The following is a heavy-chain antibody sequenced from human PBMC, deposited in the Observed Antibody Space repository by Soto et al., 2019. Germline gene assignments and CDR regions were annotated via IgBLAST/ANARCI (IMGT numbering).Heavy chain of an antibody. Sequence: RLSCAASGFTFSNAWMSWVRQAPGKGLEWVGRIKSKTDGGTTDYAAPVKGRFTISRDDSKNTLYLQMNSLKTEDTAVYYCTKQLPLYYYYGMDVWGQGTTVTVSS. J-gene: IGHJ6*02. CDR3: TKQLPLYYYYGMDV. CDR1: GFTFSNAW. CDR2: IKSKTDGGTT. D-gene: IGHD6-6*01. V-gene: IGHV3-15*01.